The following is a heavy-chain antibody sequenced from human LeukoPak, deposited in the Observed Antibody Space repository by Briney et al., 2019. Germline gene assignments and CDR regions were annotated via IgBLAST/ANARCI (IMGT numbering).Heavy chain of an antibody. D-gene: IGHD3-9*01. Sequence: ASVKVSCKASGYTFTGYYMHWVRQAPGQGLEWMGWINPNSGGTNYAQKFQGRVTMTRDTSISTAYMELSRLRSDDTAVYYCARSPRAPYYDILTGYYPAYYYYYYYMDVWGKGTTVTISS. V-gene: IGHV1-2*02. J-gene: IGHJ6*03. CDR3: ARSPRAPYYDILTGYYPAYYYYYYYMDV. CDR2: INPNSGGT. CDR1: GYTFTGYY.